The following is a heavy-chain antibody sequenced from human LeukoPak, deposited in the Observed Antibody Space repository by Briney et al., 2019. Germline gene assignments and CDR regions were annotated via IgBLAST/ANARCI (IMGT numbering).Heavy chain of an antibody. CDR2: IYYSGST. V-gene: IGHV4-59*08. CDR3: ARAYAPYVMDV. Sequence: SETLSLTCTLSGGSISSYYWSWIRQPPRQGLEWIGYIYYSGSTNYNPSLKSRVTISVDTSKNQFSLKLSSVTAADTAVYYCARAYAPYVMDVWGQGTTVTVSS. J-gene: IGHJ6*02. CDR1: GGSISSYY. D-gene: IGHD2-2*01.